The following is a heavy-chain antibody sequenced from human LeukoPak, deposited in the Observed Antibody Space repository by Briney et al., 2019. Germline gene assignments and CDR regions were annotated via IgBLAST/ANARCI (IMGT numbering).Heavy chain of an antibody. Sequence: SETLSLTCTVSGGSISGYYWSWIRQPPGKALEWIGYIYESGSTDYNPSLKSRVTISRDTSKNQVSLKLTSVTAADTAVYYCARSWFSTGPADYWGQGTLVTVSS. D-gene: IGHD6-13*01. CDR3: ARSWFSTGPADY. V-gene: IGHV4-4*09. J-gene: IGHJ4*02. CDR2: IYESGST. CDR1: GGSISGYY.